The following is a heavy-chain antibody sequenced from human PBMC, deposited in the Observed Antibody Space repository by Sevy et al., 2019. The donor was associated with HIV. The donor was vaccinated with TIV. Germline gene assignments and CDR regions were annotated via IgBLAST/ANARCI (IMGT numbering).Heavy chain of an antibody. CDR2: ISGSAFNI. V-gene: IGHV3-23*01. J-gene: IGHJ4*02. D-gene: IGHD2-15*01. CDR1: GFTFNTYA. CDR3: ARGPQSCNSVSCYSALS. Sequence: GGSLRLSCAASGFTFNTYAMSWVRQAPGKGLEWVSAISGSAFNIYYADSVKGRLTISRDNSKNTLYLQMNSLRAEDTAVYYCARGPQSCNSVSCYSALSWGQGILVTVSS.